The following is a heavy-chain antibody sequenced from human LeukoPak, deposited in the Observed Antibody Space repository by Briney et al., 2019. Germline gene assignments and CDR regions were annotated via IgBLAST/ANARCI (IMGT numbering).Heavy chain of an antibody. CDR2: IISGVSTV. Sequence: PLGSLRLSCAASGFTFTRYWISSVRQAAGKGLEWVSYIISGVSTVSHADTVKGRFTISRDNAQNSLYLQIYSLRAVETALYYFARRAAAGRCFDYRGQGTLVTVSS. V-gene: IGHV3-48*04. J-gene: IGHJ4*02. D-gene: IGHD6-13*01. CDR3: ARRAAAGRCFDY. CDR1: GFTFTRYW.